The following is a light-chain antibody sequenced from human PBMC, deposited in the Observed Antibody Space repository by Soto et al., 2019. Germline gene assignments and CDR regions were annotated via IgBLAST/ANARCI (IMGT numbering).Light chain of an antibody. CDR1: QSVRSF. V-gene: IGKV3-15*01. Sequence: EIEMTQSPATLSVSPGERATLSCRASQSVRSFLDWYQQKPGQAPRILISGASTRATGIPARFSGSGSGADFALSISSLQSEDVAVYFCQQSAEWPWTFGQGTKVELK. J-gene: IGKJ1*01. CDR3: QQSAEWPWT. CDR2: GAS.